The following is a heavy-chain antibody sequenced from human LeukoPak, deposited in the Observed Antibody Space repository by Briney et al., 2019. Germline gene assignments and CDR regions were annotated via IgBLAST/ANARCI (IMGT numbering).Heavy chain of an antibody. Sequence: GESLKISCQGSGYSFTSYWIAWVRQMPGKGLESMGIIYPSDSDTRYSPSFQGQVTISADKSISTAYLRWSSLQASDTAMYYCARRVKLSSGTHQFDFWGQGTLVTVSS. V-gene: IGHV5-51*01. CDR2: IYPSDSDT. J-gene: IGHJ4*02. CDR1: GYSFTSYW. D-gene: IGHD3-10*01. CDR3: ARRVKLSSGTHQFDF.